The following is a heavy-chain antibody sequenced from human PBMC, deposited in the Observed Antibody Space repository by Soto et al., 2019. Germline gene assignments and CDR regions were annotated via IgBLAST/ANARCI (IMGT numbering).Heavy chain of an antibody. Sequence: SETLSLTCTVSGGSISSGGYYWSWIRQHPGKGLEWIGYIYYSGSTYYNPSLKSRVTISVDTSKNQFSPKLSSVTAADTAVYYCARDQSFIAAAGHHYYYYGMDVWGQGTAVTVSS. CDR1: GGSISSGGYY. V-gene: IGHV4-31*03. J-gene: IGHJ6*02. CDR2: IYYSGST. CDR3: ARDQSFIAAAGHHYYYYGMDV. D-gene: IGHD6-13*01.